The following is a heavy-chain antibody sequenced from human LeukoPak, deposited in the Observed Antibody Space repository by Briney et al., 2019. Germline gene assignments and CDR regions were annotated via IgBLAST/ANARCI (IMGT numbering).Heavy chain of an antibody. CDR3: ARTDSSGYPFDAFDI. D-gene: IGHD3-22*01. CDR1: GFTFSSYG. J-gene: IGHJ3*02. V-gene: IGHV3-33*08. Sequence: RGSLRLSCAASGFTFSSYGMHWVRQAPGKGLEWVAVIWYDGSNKYYADSVKSRFTISRDNSKNTLYLQMNSLRAEDTAVYYCARTDSSGYPFDAFDIWGQGTMVTVSS. CDR2: IWYDGSNK.